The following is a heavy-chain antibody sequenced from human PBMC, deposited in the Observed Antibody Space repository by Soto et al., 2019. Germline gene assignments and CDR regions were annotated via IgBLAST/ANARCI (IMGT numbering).Heavy chain of an antibody. CDR3: ARDYLSIAAQGPYYGMDV. V-gene: IGHV1-2*04. Sequence: ASVKVSCKASGYTFTGYYMHLVRQAPGQGLEWMGWINPNSGGTNYAQKFQGWVTMTRDTSISTAYMELSRLRSDDTAVYYCARDYLSIAAQGPYYGMDVWGQGTTVTVS. CDR2: INPNSGGT. D-gene: IGHD6-6*01. CDR1: GYTFTGYY. J-gene: IGHJ6*02.